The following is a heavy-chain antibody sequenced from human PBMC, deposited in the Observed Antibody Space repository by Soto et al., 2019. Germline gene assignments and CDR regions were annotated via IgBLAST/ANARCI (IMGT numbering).Heavy chain of an antibody. CDR1: GYTFTSYY. Sequence: QVQVVQSGAEVKKPGASVKVSCKASGYTFTSYYMHWVRQAPGQGLEWMGIINPSGGSTRYAQKFQGGVTLTRDTSTSTVYMELSSLRSEDTAVYYCARDRSRYFDLWGRGTLVTVSS. CDR2: INPSGGST. V-gene: IGHV1-46*01. J-gene: IGHJ2*01. CDR3: ARDRSRYFDL.